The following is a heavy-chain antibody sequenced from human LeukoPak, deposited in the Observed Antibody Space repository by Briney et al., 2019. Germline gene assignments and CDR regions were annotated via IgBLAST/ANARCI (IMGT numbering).Heavy chain of an antibody. D-gene: IGHD6-13*01. Sequence: PSETLSLTCTVSGGSMSSYYWSWIRQPAGKGLEWIGRIYTSGSTNYNPSLKSRVTMSVDTSKNQFSLKLSSVTAADTAVYYCARKMAAAGTGNWFDPWGQGSLVTVSS. J-gene: IGHJ5*02. CDR3: ARKMAAAGTGNWFDP. CDR1: GGSMSSYY. V-gene: IGHV4-4*07. CDR2: IYTSGST.